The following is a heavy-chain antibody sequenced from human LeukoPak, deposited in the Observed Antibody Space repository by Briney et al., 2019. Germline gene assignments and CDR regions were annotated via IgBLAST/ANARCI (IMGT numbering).Heavy chain of an antibody. V-gene: IGHV1-69*01. J-gene: IGHJ4*02. CDR1: GGTFSSYA. CDR3: ARRGPTALRFLEWLLPFDY. D-gene: IGHD3-3*01. Sequence: SVKVSCEASGGTFSSYAISWVRQAPGQGLEWMGGIIPIFGTANYAQKFQGRVTITADESTSTAYMELSSLRSEDTAVYYCARRGPTALRFLEWLLPFDYWGQGTLVTVSS. CDR2: IIPIFGTA.